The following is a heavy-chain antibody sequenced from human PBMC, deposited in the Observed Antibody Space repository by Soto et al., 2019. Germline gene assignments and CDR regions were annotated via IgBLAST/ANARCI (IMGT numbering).Heavy chain of an antibody. CDR1: GFTYSSYW. J-gene: IGHJ5*02. D-gene: IGHD3-3*01. V-gene: IGHV3-7*05. CDR2: IKQDGSEK. CDR3: ARDWDYDFSSGYVAERGPYNWFDP. Sequence: EVQLVESGGGLVQPGGSLRLSCAASGFTYSSYWMSWVRQAPGKGLEWVANIKQDGSEKYYVDSVKGRFTISRDNAKNSLYLQMNSLRAEDTAVYYCARDWDYDFSSGYVAERGPYNWFDPWGQGTLVTVSS.